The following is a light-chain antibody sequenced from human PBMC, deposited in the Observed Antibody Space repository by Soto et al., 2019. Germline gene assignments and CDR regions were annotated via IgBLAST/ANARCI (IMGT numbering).Light chain of an antibody. CDR3: AAWDNSLNGWV. J-gene: IGLJ3*02. CDR2: NNN. V-gene: IGLV1-44*01. CDR1: SSTIGSAY. Sequence: QSVLTQPPSASGTPGQRVTISCSGSSSTIGSAYVYWYQQLPGTAPKLLIHNNNQRPSGVPDRVSGSKSGTSASLAISGLQSEDEAHYYCAAWDNSLNGWVFGGGTKLTVL.